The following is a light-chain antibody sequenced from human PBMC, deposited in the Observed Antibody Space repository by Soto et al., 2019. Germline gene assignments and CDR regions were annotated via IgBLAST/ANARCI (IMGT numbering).Light chain of an antibody. CDR1: SSDVGGYNY. CDR2: DVS. CDR3: TSYTSSSTLLYV. Sequence: QSALTQPASVSGSPGQSITISCTGTSSDVGGYNYVSWYQQHPGKAPKLMIYDVSNRPSGVSNPFSGSKSGNTASLTISGLQAEDEADYYCTSYTSSSTLLYVFGTGTKLTVL. V-gene: IGLV2-14*01. J-gene: IGLJ1*01.